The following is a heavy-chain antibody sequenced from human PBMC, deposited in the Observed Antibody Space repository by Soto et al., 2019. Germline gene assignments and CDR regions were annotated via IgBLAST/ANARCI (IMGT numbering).Heavy chain of an antibody. V-gene: IGHV3-74*01. CDR3: ARVEGDRYDGNGYLGRH. CDR1: GFTLSSYW. CDR2: IKSDGSGT. Sequence: EVQLVESGGGLVQPGESLTPSCAASGFTLSSYWMHRVRQAPGKGLVWVSRIKSDGSGTYYADSVKGRLTISSDNAKTTLYLELSSLRVEDTAMYFCARVEGDRYDGNGYLGRHWGQGTLVTVSS. D-gene: IGHD3-22*01. J-gene: IGHJ4*02.